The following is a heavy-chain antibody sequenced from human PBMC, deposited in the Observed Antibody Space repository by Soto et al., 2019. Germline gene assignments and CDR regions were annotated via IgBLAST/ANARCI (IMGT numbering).Heavy chain of an antibody. CDR2: ISSSSSYI. Sequence: EVPLVESGGGLVKPGGSLRLSCAASGFTFNTYSMNWVRQAPGKGLEWVSSISSSSSYIYYADSVKGRFAISRDNAKNSLYLQRNSLRAEDTAVYYCARGHDPFSSGYPYYYYYGMDVWGQGTTVTVSS. CDR1: GFTFNTYS. V-gene: IGHV3-21*01. J-gene: IGHJ6*02. D-gene: IGHD3-22*01. CDR3: ARGHDPFSSGYPYYYYYGMDV.